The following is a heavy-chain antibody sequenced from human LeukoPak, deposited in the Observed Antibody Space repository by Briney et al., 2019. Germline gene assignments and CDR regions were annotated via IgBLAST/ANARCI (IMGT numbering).Heavy chain of an antibody. V-gene: IGHV1-8*01. CDR3: ARGRFNGYPGYWFDP. J-gene: IGHJ5*02. CDR1: GGTFTSYD. CDR2: MNPNSGNT. Sequence: ASVKVSCKASGGTFTSYDINWVRQATGQGLEWMGWMNPNSGNTGYAQKFQGRVTMTRNTSISTAYMELSSLRSEDTAVFYCARGRFNGYPGYWFDPWGQGTLVTVSS. D-gene: IGHD6-25*01.